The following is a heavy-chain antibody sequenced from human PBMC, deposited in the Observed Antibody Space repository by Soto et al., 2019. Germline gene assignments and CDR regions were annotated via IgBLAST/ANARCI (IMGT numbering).Heavy chain of an antibody. Sequence: PGGSLRLSCAASGFTFSDYYMIWIRQAPGKGLEWVSYISSNSAYINYADSVKGRFTISRDNAKNSLFLQMDSLRAADTGVYYCARVRARVAADGMDVWGQGTTVTVSS. J-gene: IGHJ6*02. V-gene: IGHV3-11*05. CDR2: ISSNSAYI. CDR3: ARVRARVAADGMDV. D-gene: IGHD6-19*01. CDR1: GFTFSDYY.